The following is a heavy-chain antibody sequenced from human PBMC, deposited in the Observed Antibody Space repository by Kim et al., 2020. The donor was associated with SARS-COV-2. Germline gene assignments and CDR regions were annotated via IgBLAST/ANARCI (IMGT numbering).Heavy chain of an antibody. V-gene: IGHV3-23*01. CDR1: GFSFSNYA. CDR2: IVGSGTST. D-gene: IGHD3-10*01. Sequence: GGSLRLSCAASGFSFSNYAINWVRQAPGKGLEWVSCIVGSGTSTYYADSVKGRFTISRDNSKNTVFLQMKSLRAEDTAVYYCAKGSYSGSGSSFGERYWGQGTLVTVSS. J-gene: IGHJ4*02. CDR3: AKGSYSGSGSSFGERY.